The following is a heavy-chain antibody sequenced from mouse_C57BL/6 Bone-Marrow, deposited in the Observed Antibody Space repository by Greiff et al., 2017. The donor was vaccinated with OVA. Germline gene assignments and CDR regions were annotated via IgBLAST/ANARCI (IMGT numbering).Heavy chain of an antibody. D-gene: IGHD1-1*01. V-gene: IGHV1-59*01. CDR1: GYTFTNYW. Sequence: QVQLQQPGAELVRPGTSVKLSCKASGYTFTNYWMHWVQQRPGQGLEWIGVIAPSDSYINYNQKFKGRATLNVDTSSSTAYMHLSSLTSEDSAVYYCAHYGSRLYLHYWGQGTSLTVSS. CDR2: IAPSDSYI. J-gene: IGHJ2*02. CDR3: AHYGSRLYLHY.